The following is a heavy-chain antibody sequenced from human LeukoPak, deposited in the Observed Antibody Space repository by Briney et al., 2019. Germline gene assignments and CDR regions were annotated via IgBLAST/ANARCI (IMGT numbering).Heavy chain of an antibody. J-gene: IGHJ6*03. Sequence: GGSLRLSCAASGFTSSSYAMSWVRQAPGKGLEWVSAISGSGGSTYYADSVKGRFTISRDNSKNTLYLQMNSLRAEDTAVYYCARGANYGVPYYYYYMDVWGKGTTVTVSS. CDR2: ISGSGGST. CDR1: GFTSSSYA. CDR3: ARGANYGVPYYYYYMDV. D-gene: IGHD1-7*01. V-gene: IGHV3-23*01.